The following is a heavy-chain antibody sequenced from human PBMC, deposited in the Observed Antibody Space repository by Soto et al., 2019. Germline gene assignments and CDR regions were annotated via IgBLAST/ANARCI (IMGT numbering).Heavy chain of an antibody. CDR3: AKDQYTGTTPYYYYGMDV. V-gene: IGHV3-30*18. Sequence: LSCAASGFTFSSYGMHWVRQAPGKGLEWVAVISYDGSNKYYADSVKGRFTISRDNSKNTLYLQMNSLRAEDTAVYYCAKDQYTGTTPYYYYGMDVWGQGTMVTVSS. CDR1: GFTFSSYG. J-gene: IGHJ6*02. CDR2: ISYDGSNK. D-gene: IGHD1-1*01.